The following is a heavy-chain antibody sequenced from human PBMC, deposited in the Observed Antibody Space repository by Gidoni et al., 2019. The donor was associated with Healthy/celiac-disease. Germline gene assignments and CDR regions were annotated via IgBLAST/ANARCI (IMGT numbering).Heavy chain of an antibody. CDR3: AKDITGYYYGSGSDY. Sequence: EVQLVESGGGLVQPGRSLRLSCAASGFTFIDYAMHWVRQAPGKGLEWVSGISWNSGSIGYADSVKGRFTISRDNAKNSLYLQMNSLRAEDTALYYCAKDITGYYYGSGSDYWGQGTLVTVSS. CDR2: ISWNSGSI. D-gene: IGHD3-10*01. V-gene: IGHV3-9*01. CDR1: GFTFIDYA. J-gene: IGHJ4*02.